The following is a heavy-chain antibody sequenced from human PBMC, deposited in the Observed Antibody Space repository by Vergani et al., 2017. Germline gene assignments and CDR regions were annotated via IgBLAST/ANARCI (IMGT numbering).Heavy chain of an antibody. J-gene: IGHJ3*02. Sequence: QVQLVQSGAEVKKPGSSVKVSCKASGGTFSSYAISWVRQAPGQGLEWMGGIIPIFGTANYAQKFQGRVTITADESTSTAYMELSSLRSEDTAVYYWARDQERVTTRDDAFDIWGQGTMVTVSA. CDR2: IIPIFGTA. CDR1: GGTFSSYA. CDR3: ARDQERVTTRDDAFDI. V-gene: IGHV1-69*01. D-gene: IGHD2-21*02.